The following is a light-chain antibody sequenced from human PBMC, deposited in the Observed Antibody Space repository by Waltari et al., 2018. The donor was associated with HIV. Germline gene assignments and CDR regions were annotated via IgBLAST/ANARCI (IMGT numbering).Light chain of an antibody. V-gene: IGKV1-9*01. Sequence: DIQLTQSPSFLSASVGDRVTITCRATRGISSYLAWHQQKPGEAPKLLIYAASTLQSGVPSRFSGSGSGTEFTLTISSLQPEDSATYYCQFLDSYPLFGGGTKVEVK. CDR3: QFLDSYPL. J-gene: IGKJ4*01. CDR1: RGISSY. CDR2: AAS.